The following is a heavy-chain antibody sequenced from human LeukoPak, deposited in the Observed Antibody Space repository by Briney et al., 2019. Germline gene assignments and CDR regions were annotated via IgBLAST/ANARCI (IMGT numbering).Heavy chain of an antibody. D-gene: IGHD3-3*01. CDR3: ASRTYYDFWSGYRGEDAFDI. J-gene: IGHJ3*02. V-gene: IGHV4-61*02. CDR1: GGSISSGSYY. Sequence: SETLSLTCTVSGGSISSGSYYWSWIRQPAGKGLEWIGRIYTSGSTNYNPSLKSRVTISVDTSKNQFSLKLSSVTAADTAVYYCASRTYYDFWSGYRGEDAFDIWGQGTMVTVSS. CDR2: IYTSGST.